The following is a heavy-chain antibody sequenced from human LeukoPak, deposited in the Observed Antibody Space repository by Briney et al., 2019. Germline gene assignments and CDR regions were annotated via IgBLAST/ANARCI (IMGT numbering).Heavy chain of an antibody. CDR1: GGSLSSYY. D-gene: IGHD5-18*01. Sequence: SETLSLTCTVSGGSLSSYYGSWIRHPPGEGREWSGYIYYSGSTHYNPSLKSRVTISVDTSKNQFSLKLSSVTAADTAVYYCARHGDVQLWLPYNWFDPWGQGTLVTVSS. CDR2: IYYSGST. CDR3: ARHGDVQLWLPYNWFDP. V-gene: IGHV4-59*08. J-gene: IGHJ5*02.